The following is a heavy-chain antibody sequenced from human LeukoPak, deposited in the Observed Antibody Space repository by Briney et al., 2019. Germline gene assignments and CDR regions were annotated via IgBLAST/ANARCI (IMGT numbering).Heavy chain of an antibody. Sequence: SETLSLTCTVSGGSINSYYWSWIRQPPGKGLEWIGYIYYSGSTIYNPSLQSRVTISIDASKTQFSLELSSATSADTAVYYCARALTGVGATTNWGQGTLVTVSS. V-gene: IGHV4-59*01. CDR3: ARALTGVGATTN. CDR1: GGSINSYY. CDR2: IYYSGST. J-gene: IGHJ4*02. D-gene: IGHD1-26*01.